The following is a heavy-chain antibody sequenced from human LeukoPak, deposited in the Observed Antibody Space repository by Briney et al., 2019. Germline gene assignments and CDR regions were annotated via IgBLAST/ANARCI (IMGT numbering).Heavy chain of an antibody. CDR3: AIPREGLRNLRAFDY. CDR2: IYTSGST. CDR1: GGSISSYY. J-gene: IGHJ4*02. D-gene: IGHD5-12*01. V-gene: IGHV4-4*07. Sequence: SETLSLTCTVSGGSISSYYWSWIRRPAGKGLEWIGRIYTSGSTNYNPSLKSRVTMSVDTSKNQFSLKLSSVTAADTAVYYCAIPREGLRNLRAFDYWGQGTLVTVSS.